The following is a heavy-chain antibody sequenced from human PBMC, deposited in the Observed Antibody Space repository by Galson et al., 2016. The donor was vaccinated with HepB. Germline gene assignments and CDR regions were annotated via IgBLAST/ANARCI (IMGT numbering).Heavy chain of an antibody. Sequence: LRLSCAASGFTFNAHWMNWVRQAPGKGLEWVANIRGDGIVGYYAESVRGRFTISRDNAKNSLYLQMNGLRVDETAVYYCSREMTGSYFDWGQGTLVTVSS. J-gene: IGHJ4*02. V-gene: IGHV3-7*01. CDR1: GFTFNAHW. CDR3: SREMTGSYFD. CDR2: IRGDGIVG. D-gene: IGHD3-10*01.